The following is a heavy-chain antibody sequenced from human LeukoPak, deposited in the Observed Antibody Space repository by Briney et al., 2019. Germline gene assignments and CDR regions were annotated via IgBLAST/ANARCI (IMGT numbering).Heavy chain of an antibody. CDR3: AKEGGYCSSSSCSDYFDY. Sequence: GGSLRLSCAASGFILGNHAMSWVRQAPGKGLEWVSTISGSGGSTYYADSVKGRCTISRDNSKGTLYLQVNSLRADDTAVYYCAKEGGYCSSSSCSDYFDYWGQGSLVTVSS. CDR1: GFILGNHA. D-gene: IGHD2-2*01. V-gene: IGHV3-23*01. J-gene: IGHJ4*02. CDR2: ISGSGGST.